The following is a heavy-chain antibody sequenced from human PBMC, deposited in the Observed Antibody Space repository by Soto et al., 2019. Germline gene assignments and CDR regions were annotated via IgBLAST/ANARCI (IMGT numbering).Heavy chain of an antibody. J-gene: IGHJ6*02. Sequence: QVQLQESGPGLVKPSQTLSLTCTVSGGSISSGGYYWSWIRQHPGKGLEWIGYIYYSGSTYYNPSLTSRGTISVDTSKNQFSLKLSSVTAADTAVYYCARDYKYCSSTSCYYYYYYGMDVWGQGTTVTVSS. CDR1: GGSISSGGYY. D-gene: IGHD2-2*01. CDR2: IYYSGST. V-gene: IGHV4-31*03. CDR3: ARDYKYCSSTSCYYYYYYGMDV.